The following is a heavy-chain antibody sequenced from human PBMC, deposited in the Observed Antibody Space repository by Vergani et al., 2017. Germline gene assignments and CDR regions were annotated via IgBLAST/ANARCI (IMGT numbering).Heavy chain of an antibody. CDR2: IIPIFGTA. V-gene: IGHV1-69*13. CDR1: GGTFSSYA. D-gene: IGHD4-17*01. J-gene: IGHJ5*02. Sequence: QVQLVQSGAEVKKPGSSVKVSCKASGGTFSSYAISWVRQAPGQGLEWMGRIIPIFGTANYAQKFQGRVTITADESTSTAYIELSSLRSEDTAVYYCANDHDYGDYGGWFDPWGQGTLVTVSS. CDR3: ANDHDYGDYGGWFDP.